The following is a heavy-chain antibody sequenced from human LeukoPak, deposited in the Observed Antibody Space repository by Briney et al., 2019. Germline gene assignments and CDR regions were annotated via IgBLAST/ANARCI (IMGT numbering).Heavy chain of an antibody. J-gene: IGHJ4*02. CDR1: GVTVSSNY. D-gene: IGHD2-2*01. CDR2: IYSGGIT. CDR3: ARVAVPAAFDY. Sequence: PGGSLRLSCAASGVTVSSNYMSWVRQAPGKGLEWVSVIYSGGITYYADSVKGRFTISRDNSKNTLYLQMNSLRAEDTAVYYCARVAVPAAFDYWGQGTLVTVSS. V-gene: IGHV3-53*01.